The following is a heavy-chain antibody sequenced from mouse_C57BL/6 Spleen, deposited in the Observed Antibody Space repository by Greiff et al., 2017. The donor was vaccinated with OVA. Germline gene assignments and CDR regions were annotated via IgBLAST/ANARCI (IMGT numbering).Heavy chain of an antibody. J-gene: IGHJ4*01. Sequence: QVQLQQSGPGLVQPSQSLSITCTVSGFSLTSYGVHWVRQSPGKGLEWLGVIWRGGSTDYNAAFMSRLSITKDNSKSQVFFKMNSLQADDTAIYYCAKNNYGSSWGAMDYWGQGTSVTVSS. CDR1: GFSLTSYG. CDR3: AKNNYGSSWGAMDY. D-gene: IGHD1-1*01. CDR2: IWRGGST. V-gene: IGHV2-5*01.